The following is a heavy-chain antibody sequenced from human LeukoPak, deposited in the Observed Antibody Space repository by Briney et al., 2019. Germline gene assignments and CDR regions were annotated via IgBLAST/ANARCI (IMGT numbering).Heavy chain of an antibody. CDR1: GFTFRIYW. Sequence: GGSLRLSCAASGFTFRIYWMSWVRQAPGKGLEWVGTIKQDDSEKSHVDSVKRRFTISRDNAKNSLYLQMNSLRVEDTAVYYCASAVAAGDVGLDYWGQGVLVTVSS. J-gene: IGHJ4*02. CDR3: ASAVAAGDVGLDY. CDR2: IKQDDSEK. V-gene: IGHV3-7*01. D-gene: IGHD6-19*01.